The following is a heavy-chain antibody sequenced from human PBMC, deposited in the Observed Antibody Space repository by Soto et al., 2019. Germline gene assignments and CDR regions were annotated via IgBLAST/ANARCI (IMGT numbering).Heavy chain of an antibody. CDR2: ISYDGSNK. V-gene: IGHV3-30-3*01. CDR3: PGGLHLFSDYYYGMDV. Sequence: QVQLVESGGGVVQPGRSLRLSCAASGFTFSSYAMHWVRQAPGKGLEWVAVISYDGSNKYYADSVKGRFTISRDNSKNTLYLQMNSLRAEDTAVYYCPGGLHLFSDYYYGMDVWGQGTTVTLSS. J-gene: IGHJ6*02. CDR1: GFTFSSYA. D-gene: IGHD3-10*01.